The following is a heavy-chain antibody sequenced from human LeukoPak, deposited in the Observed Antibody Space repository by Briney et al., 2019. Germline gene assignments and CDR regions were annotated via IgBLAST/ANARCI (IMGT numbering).Heavy chain of an antibody. CDR2: ISRSGSTI. CDR3: ARAPDYYDSSGYPHGAFQH. D-gene: IGHD3-22*01. V-gene: IGHV3-48*03. CDR1: GFTFSSYE. Sequence: GGSLRLSCAASGFTFSSYEMNWVRQAPGKGLEWVSYISRSGSTIYYADSVKGRFAISRDNSKNTLYLQMNSLRAEDTAVYYCARAPDYYDSSGYPHGAFQHWGQGTLVTVSS. J-gene: IGHJ1*01.